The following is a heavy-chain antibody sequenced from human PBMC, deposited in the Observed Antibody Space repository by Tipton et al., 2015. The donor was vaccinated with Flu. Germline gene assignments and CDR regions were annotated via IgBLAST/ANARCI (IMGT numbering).Heavy chain of an antibody. Sequence: FLRLSCVGSGFTLVNYWMNWVRQVPGKGLVWVSRIKGDGSGAVYADSVKGRFTISRDNAKNMLFLQMNSLRVDDTAVYFCARGGNADLWGQGTLVTVSS. CDR3: ARGGNADL. CDR2: IKGDGSGA. V-gene: IGHV3-74*01. D-gene: IGHD2-8*01. J-gene: IGHJ5*02. CDR1: GFTLVNYW.